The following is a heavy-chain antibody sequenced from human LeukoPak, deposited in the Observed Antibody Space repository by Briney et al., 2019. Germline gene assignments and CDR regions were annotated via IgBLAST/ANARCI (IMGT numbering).Heavy chain of an antibody. CDR1: GFTFSSYS. CDR3: ARAKRNGFDI. CDR2: ISSSSSTI. J-gene: IGHJ3*02. Sequence: GGSLRLSCAASGFTFSSYSMTWVRQAPGKGLKWVSYISSSSSTIYYADSVKGRFTLSRDNAMNLVYLQMNCLRAEDTAVYYCARAKRNGFDIWGQGTMVTVSS. V-gene: IGHV3-48*01.